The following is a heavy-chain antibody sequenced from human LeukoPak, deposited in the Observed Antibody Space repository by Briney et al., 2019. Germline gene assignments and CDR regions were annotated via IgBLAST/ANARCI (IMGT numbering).Heavy chain of an antibody. D-gene: IGHD3-22*01. CDR2: IYYSGST. CDR3: ARDKFYDSIGSSRWFDP. Sequence: SETLSLTCTVSGGSISSYYWSWIRQPPGKGLEWIGYIYYSGSTNYNPSLKSRVTISVDTSKNQFSLKLSSVTAADTAVYYCARDKFYDSIGSSRWFDPWGQGTLVTVSS. V-gene: IGHV4-59*01. J-gene: IGHJ5*02. CDR1: GGSISSYY.